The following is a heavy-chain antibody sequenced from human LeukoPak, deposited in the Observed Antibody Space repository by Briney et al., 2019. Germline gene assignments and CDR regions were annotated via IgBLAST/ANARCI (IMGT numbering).Heavy chain of an antibody. CDR3: ARRVPYSSSSVYFDC. CDR2: VSDSVGST. D-gene: IGHD6-6*01. Sequence: PGGSLRLSCAASGFTFSSYAMSWVRQAPGKGLEWVSAVSDSVGSTYYADSVKGRFTISRDNSKNTVYLQMNSLRAEDTALYYCARRVPYSSSSVYFDCWGQGTLVTVSS. CDR1: GFTFSSYA. V-gene: IGHV3-23*01. J-gene: IGHJ4*02.